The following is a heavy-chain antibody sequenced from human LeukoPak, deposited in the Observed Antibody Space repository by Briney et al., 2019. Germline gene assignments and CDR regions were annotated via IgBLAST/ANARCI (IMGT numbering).Heavy chain of an antibody. CDR1: GYSISSGYY. V-gene: IGHV4-38-2*01. CDR2: IFHSGST. D-gene: IGHD3-10*01. CDR3: ARSSPGSGSFHFDY. Sequence: PSETLSLTCAVSGYSISSGYYWGWIRQPPGKGLEWIGSIFHSGSTYYNPSLNSRVTISVDTSKHQFSLNLSSVTAADTAVYYCARSSPGSGSFHFDYWGQGTLVTVSS. J-gene: IGHJ4*02.